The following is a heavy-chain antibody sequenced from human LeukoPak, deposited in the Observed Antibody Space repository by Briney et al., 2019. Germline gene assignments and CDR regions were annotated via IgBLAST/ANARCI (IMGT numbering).Heavy chain of an antibody. Sequence: GESLKISCKDSGYRFSSYWIGWVRQMPGKGLEWMGIIYPGDSNTRYSPSFQGQVTISADKSISTAYLQWSSLKASDTAMYYCARSRGYNYHFDYWGQGTLVTVSS. V-gene: IGHV5-51*01. D-gene: IGHD5-18*01. J-gene: IGHJ4*02. CDR3: ARSRGYNYHFDY. CDR2: IYPGDSNT. CDR1: GYRFSSYW.